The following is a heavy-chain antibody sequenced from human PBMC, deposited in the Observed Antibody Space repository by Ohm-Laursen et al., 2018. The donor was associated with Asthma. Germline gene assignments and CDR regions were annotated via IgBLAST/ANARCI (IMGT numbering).Heavy chain of an antibody. Sequence: SDTLSLTCAVSGVSVSDSTWSWSWVRQPPGKELQFIAYMSYRGGINYNPSLQSRVTLSIDTSKNQVSLRLISVTAADSALYFCARLDWVQSMFDSWGQGNLVTVSS. CDR1: GVSVSDSTWS. CDR3: ARLDWVQSMFDS. J-gene: IGHJ4*02. D-gene: IGHD3-9*01. CDR2: MSYRGGI. V-gene: IGHV4-59*02.